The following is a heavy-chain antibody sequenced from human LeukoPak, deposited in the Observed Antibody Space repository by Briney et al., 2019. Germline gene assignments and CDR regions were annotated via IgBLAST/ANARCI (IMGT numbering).Heavy chain of an antibody. V-gene: IGHV1-24*01. D-gene: IGHD4-17*01. CDR3: ARVAGGLRHYYYYMDV. CDR1: GYTLIELS. J-gene: IGHJ6*03. CDR2: FDPEDGKT. Sequence: ASVKVSCKVSGYTLIELSMHWVRQAPGKGLEWMGGFDPEDGKTIYAQKFQGRVTITADKSTTTAYMELSSLRSEDTAVYYCARVAGGLRHYYYYMDVWGNGTTVTVSS.